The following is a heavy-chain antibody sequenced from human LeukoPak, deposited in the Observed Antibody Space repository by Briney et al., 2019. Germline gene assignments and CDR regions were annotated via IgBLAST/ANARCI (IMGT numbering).Heavy chain of an antibody. V-gene: IGHV1-24*01. CDR3: ATVNPIFGVESFDY. CDR1: GYTLTELS. J-gene: IGHJ4*02. D-gene: IGHD3-3*01. Sequence: ASVKVSCKVSGYTLTELSMHWVRQAPGQGLDGMGGVDPEDGETIYAQKFQGRVTMTKDTPTHTDYMALSGLSSEDTAVYYCATVNPIFGVESFDYWAQGTLVPVSS. CDR2: VDPEDGET.